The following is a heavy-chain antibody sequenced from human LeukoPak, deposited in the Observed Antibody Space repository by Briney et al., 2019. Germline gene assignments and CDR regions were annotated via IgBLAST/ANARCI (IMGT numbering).Heavy chain of an antibody. CDR1: GYSIGGGSY. V-gene: IGHV4-38-2*01. CDR3: ASGPTWQWLVRYCDY. J-gene: IGHJ4*02. CDR2: IYYSGST. Sequence: SETLSLTCAVSGYSIGGGSYWGWLRQPPGEGLGGIGYIYYSGSTNYNPSLKSRVTISIDTSKNQFSLKLSSVTAADTAVYYCASGPTWQWLVRYCDYWGRGPLVTVPS. D-gene: IGHD6-19*01.